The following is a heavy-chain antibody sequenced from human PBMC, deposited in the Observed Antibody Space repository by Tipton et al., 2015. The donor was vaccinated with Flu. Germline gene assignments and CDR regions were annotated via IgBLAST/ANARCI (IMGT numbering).Heavy chain of an antibody. CDR2: VYHSGSV. CDR3: ARIGIEEGGYDYYGMDV. J-gene: IGHJ6*02. CDR1: GGSITTNNW. D-gene: IGHD6-19*01. V-gene: IGHV4-4*02. Sequence: TLSLTCVVSGGSITTNNWWSWVRQSPVRGLEWIAEVYHSGSVNQNPSLRGRLSMSVDKSKNQFSLNLTSVTAADTAVYYCARIGIEEGGYDYYGMDVWGQGTTVTVSS.